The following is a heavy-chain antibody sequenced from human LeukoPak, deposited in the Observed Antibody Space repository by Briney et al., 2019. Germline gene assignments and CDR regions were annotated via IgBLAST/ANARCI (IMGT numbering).Heavy chain of an antibody. CDR1: GGSISSYY. J-gene: IGHJ4*02. CDR2: IYYSGST. Sequence: SETLSLTCTVSGGSISSYYWSWIRQPPGKGLEWIGYIYYSGSTNYNPSLKSRVTISVDTSKNQFSLKLSSVTAADTAVYYCARGAAARRGPVDYWGQGTLVTVSS. CDR3: ARGAAARRGPVDY. V-gene: IGHV4-59*01. D-gene: IGHD6-6*01.